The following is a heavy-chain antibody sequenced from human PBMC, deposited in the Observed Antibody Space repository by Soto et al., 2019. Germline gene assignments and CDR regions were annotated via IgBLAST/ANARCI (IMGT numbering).Heavy chain of an antibody. Sequence: EVQLVESGGGLVQPGGSLRLSCAASGFTFSSYWMSWVRQAPVKGLEWVGNIKQGGSEKNYVDFMEGRFTISRDNAENSLYLEMNSLRAEDTAVYYCARIASAGRGWDVWGQGTTVGVSS. CDR1: GFTFSSYW. V-gene: IGHV3-7*01. CDR2: IKQGGSEK. D-gene: IGHD6-13*01. CDR3: ARIASAGRGWDV. J-gene: IGHJ6*02.